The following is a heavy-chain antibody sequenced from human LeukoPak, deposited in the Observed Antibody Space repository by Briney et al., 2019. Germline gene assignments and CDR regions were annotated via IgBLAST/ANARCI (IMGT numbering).Heavy chain of an antibody. J-gene: IGHJ6*03. CDR3: ARDLVEGGSSSIYYYYMDV. Sequence: GSSVTVSCKASGGTFSSYAISWVRQPPAQGLGWVGRIFPIFGTANYAQKFQGRVTITTDESTSTAYMELSSLRSEDTAVYYCARDLVEGGSSSIYYYYMDVWGKGTTVTVSS. V-gene: IGHV1-69*05. D-gene: IGHD2/OR15-2a*01. CDR2: IFPIFGTA. CDR1: GGTFSSYA.